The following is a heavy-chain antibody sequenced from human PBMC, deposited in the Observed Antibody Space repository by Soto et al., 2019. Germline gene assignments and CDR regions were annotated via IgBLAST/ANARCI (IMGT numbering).Heavy chain of an antibody. J-gene: IGHJ4*02. CDR3: ARDSPPN. V-gene: IGHV3-21*02. CDR1: GFPFSSYT. Sequence: EVQLVESGGGLVKPGGSLRLSCAASGFPFSSYTMNWVRQSPGKGLEWVSSISSSSSYIYYADSVKGRFTIARDNAKNSLYLQMNSLRDEDTAVYYCARDSPPNGGQGTLVTVSS. CDR2: ISSSSSYI.